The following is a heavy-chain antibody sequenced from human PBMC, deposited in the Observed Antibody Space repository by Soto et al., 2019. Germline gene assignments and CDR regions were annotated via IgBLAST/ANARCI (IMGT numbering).Heavy chain of an antibody. D-gene: IGHD4-17*01. V-gene: IGHV4-31*08. CDR1: GGSISSGGYY. Sequence: PWETLSLTCTVSGGSISSGGYYWSWIRQHPGKGLEWIGYIYYSGSTYYGPSLKSRVTISADMSKNHFSLKLSSVTAADTAVYYCAIYLDSGGNVYFDYWGQGTLVTVFS. CDR3: AIYLDSGGNVYFDY. J-gene: IGHJ4*02. CDR2: IYYSGST.